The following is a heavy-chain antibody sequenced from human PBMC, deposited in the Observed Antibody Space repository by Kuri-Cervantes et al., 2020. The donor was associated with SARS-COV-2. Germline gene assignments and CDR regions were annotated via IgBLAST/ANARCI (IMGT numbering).Heavy chain of an antibody. CDR1: GFSLSTSGMC. J-gene: IGHJ6*02. D-gene: IGHD3-10*01. Sequence: SGPTLVKPTQTLTLTCTFSGFSLSTSGMCVSWIRQPPGKGLEWIGSIYYSGSTYYNPSLKSRVTISVDTSKNQFSLKLSSVTAADTAVYFCARLIIETPATGGYYHWFRGMDIWGQGTTVTVSS. V-gene: IGHV4-39*07. CDR2: IYYSGST. CDR3: ARLIIETPATGGYYHWFRGMDI.